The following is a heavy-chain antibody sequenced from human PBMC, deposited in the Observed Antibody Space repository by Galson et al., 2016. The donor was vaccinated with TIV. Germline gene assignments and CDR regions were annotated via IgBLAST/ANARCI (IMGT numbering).Heavy chain of an antibody. CDR1: GFTFSGYA. CDR3: ARDPTDYPSYYYLYGMDV. J-gene: IGHJ6*02. CDR2: ISYDGGSK. D-gene: IGHD4-11*01. Sequence: SLRLSCAASGFTFSGYAFHWVRQAPGKGLEWVAVISYDGGSKYSADSVKGRFTISRDNSKNTVYLQMNSMSVEDKAVYYCARDPTDYPSYYYLYGMDVWGQGTTVTVS. V-gene: IGHV3-30*04.